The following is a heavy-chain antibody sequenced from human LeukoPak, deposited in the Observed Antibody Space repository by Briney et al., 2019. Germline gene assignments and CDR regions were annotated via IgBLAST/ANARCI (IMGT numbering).Heavy chain of an antibody. CDR2: IYYSGST. Sequence: SETLSLTCTVSGGSISSSSYYWGWIRQPPGQGLEWIGSIYYSGSTYYNPSLKSRVTISVDTSKNQFSLKLSSVTAADTAVYYCARYGNYYDSSGYASYSFDYWGQGTLVTASS. J-gene: IGHJ4*02. CDR3: ARYGNYYDSSGYASYSFDY. V-gene: IGHV4-39*01. CDR1: GGSISSSSYY. D-gene: IGHD3-22*01.